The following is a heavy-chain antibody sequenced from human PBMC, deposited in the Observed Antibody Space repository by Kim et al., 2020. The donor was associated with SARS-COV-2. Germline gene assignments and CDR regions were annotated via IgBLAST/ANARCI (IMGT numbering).Heavy chain of an antibody. CDR3: ARQGRWEPYFDY. Sequence: RDGPSIQGQVTISADKSISTAYLQWSSLKASDTAMYCCARQGRWEPYFDYWGQGTLVTVSS. V-gene: IGHV5-51*01. D-gene: IGHD1-26*01. J-gene: IGHJ4*02.